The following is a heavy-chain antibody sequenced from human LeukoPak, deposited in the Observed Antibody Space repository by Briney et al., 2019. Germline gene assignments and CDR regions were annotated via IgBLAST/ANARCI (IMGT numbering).Heavy chain of an antibody. CDR2: INPSGGST. D-gene: IGHD2-2*01. V-gene: IGHV1-46*01. CDR1: GYTFTSYY. Sequence: GASVKVSCKASGYTFTSYYMHWVRQAPGQGLEWMGIINPSGGSTSYAQKFQGRVTMTRDTSTSTVYMELSSLRSEDTAVYYCARTPAFVVVPAAPFDYWGQGTLVTVSS. CDR3: ARTPAFVVVPAAPFDY. J-gene: IGHJ4*02.